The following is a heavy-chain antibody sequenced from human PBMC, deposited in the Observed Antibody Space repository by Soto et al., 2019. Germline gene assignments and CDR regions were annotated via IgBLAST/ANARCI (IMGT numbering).Heavy chain of an antibody. D-gene: IGHD6-13*01. CDR3: ARARATIAAAAILDC. CDR1: GGSISTSNW. CDR2: VYRTGST. J-gene: IGHJ4*02. V-gene: IGHV4-4*02. Sequence: QVQLQESGPGLVKPSGTLSLTCAVSGGSISTSNWWSWVRQPPGKGLEWIGEVYRTGSTTYNPSLESRLTITVHKAYDQCSLKLSSETAPETAVYDRARARATIAAAAILDCWGQGTLVTVSS.